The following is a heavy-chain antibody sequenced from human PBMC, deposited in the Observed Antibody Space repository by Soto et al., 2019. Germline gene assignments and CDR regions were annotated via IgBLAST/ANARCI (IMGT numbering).Heavy chain of an antibody. J-gene: IGHJ4*02. CDR1: GFTFSSYG. Sequence: PGGSLRLSCAASGFTFSSYGMHWVRQAPGKGLEWVAVISYDGSNKYYADSVKGRFTISRDNSKNTLYLQMNSLRAGDTAVYCCAKTPIVGANGFDYWGQGTLVTVSS. D-gene: IGHD1-26*01. CDR3: AKTPIVGANGFDY. V-gene: IGHV3-30*18. CDR2: ISYDGSNK.